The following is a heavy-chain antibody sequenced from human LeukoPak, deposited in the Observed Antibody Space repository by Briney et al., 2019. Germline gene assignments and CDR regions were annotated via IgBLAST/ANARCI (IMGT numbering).Heavy chain of an antibody. D-gene: IGHD2-15*01. CDR2: INHSGST. CDR1: GGSFSGYY. CDR3: ARDGWCSGGSCYWFDH. Sequence: SETLSLTCAVHGGSFSGYYWSWIRQPPGKGLEWIGEINHSGSTNYNPSLKSRVTISVDTSKNQFSLKLSSVTAADTAVYYCARDGWCSGGSCYWFDHWGQGTLVTVSS. V-gene: IGHV4-34*01. J-gene: IGHJ5*02.